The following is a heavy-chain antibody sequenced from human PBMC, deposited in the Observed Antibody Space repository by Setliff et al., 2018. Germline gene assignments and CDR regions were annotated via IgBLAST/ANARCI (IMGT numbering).Heavy chain of an antibody. Sequence: PSETLSLTCAVYGGSFSGYYWSWIRQPPGKRLEWIGEIIHSGSNNYNPSLKSRVTISMDTSKNQFSLKVNSVTATDTAVYYCARDLGHGGDSDYWGQGILVTVSS. V-gene: IGHV4-34*12. J-gene: IGHJ4*02. CDR1: GGSFSGYY. CDR3: ARDLGHGGDSDY. D-gene: IGHD2-21*02. CDR2: IIHSGSN.